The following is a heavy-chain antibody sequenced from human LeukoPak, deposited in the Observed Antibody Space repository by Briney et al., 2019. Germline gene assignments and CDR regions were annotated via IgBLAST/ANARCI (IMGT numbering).Heavy chain of an antibody. CDR2: ISNSVST. J-gene: IGHJ6*03. V-gene: IGHV4-59*11. CDR3: GRDALVGYFSYYYMDV. D-gene: IGHD2-15*01. Sequence: KPSETLSLTCTVSAGSISSHYWTWIRQSPVRRLEWIGDISNSVSTSYNPSLKSRVTISIDTSKNQFSLKLSSVTAADTAVYYCGRDALVGYFSYYYMDVWGKGTTVTVSS. CDR1: AGSISSHY.